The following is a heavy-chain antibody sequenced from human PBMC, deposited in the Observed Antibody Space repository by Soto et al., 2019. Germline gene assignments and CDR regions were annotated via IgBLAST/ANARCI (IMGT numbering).Heavy chain of an antibody. CDR3: TTDPAGPDDDY. D-gene: IGHD2-2*01. Sequence: EVHLVESGGGSVKPGGSLSLSCVVSGITFSNAWMSWVRQAPGKGLEWVGRIKSKIEGETIDYAAPVQGRFTISRDDSENMLYLQMNNLRTEDAAVYYCTTDPAGPDDDYWGQGTLVTVSS. J-gene: IGHJ4*02. CDR1: GITFSNAW. V-gene: IGHV3-15*01. CDR2: IKSKIEGETI.